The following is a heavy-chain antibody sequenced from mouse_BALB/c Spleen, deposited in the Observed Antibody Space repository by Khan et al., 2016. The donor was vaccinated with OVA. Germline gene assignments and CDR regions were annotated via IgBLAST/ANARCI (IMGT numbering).Heavy chain of an antibody. D-gene: IGHD2-1*01. CDR2: IFPGTGTI. CDR3: ARGYFGNYEFAY. V-gene: IGHV1S132*01. J-gene: IGHJ3*01. CDR1: GYTFTNYW. Sequence: QVQLKQSGAELVKPGASVKLSCKTSGYTFTNYWIQWVKQRPGQGLGWIGQIFPGTGTIYSNETFKAKATLTVDTSSSTAYMQLSNLTSEDSAVYFCARGYFGNYEFAYWGQGTLVTVSA.